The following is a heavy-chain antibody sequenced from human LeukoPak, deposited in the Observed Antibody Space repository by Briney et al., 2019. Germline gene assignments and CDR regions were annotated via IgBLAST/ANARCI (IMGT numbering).Heavy chain of an antibody. D-gene: IGHD3-22*01. CDR2: ISSNSAYI. Sequence: GGSLRLSCAASGFTFRRYTMTWVRQAPGRGLEWVSSISSNSAYIYYADSLRGRLTISRDNAKNSLYLQVDSLGADDTAVYYCAREGGFHYDSSGDAFDLWGQGTMVTVSS. CDR3: AREGGFHYDSSGDAFDL. CDR1: GFTFRRYT. J-gene: IGHJ3*01. V-gene: IGHV3-21*01.